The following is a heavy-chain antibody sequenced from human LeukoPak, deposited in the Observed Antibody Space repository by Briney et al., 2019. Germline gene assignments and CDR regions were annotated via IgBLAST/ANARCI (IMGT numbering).Heavy chain of an antibody. J-gene: IGHJ5*02. D-gene: IGHD2-2*01. V-gene: IGHV3-74*01. CDR1: GFTFSSYW. Sequence: GGSLRLSCAASGFTFSSYWMHWVRQAPGKGLVGVSRINNDGSSTNYAASVKGRFTISRDNAKNTLYLQMNSLRAEDTAVYYCARDCSSTSCYRSVLYPGGQGTLVTVSS. CDR2: INNDGSST. CDR3: ARDCSSTSCYRSVLYP.